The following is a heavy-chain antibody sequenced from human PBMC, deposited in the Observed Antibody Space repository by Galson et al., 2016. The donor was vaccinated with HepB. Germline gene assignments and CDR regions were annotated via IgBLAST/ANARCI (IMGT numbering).Heavy chain of an antibody. V-gene: IGHV3-53*01. D-gene: IGHD3-22*01. Sequence: SLRLSCAASGFSVSGEYMSWARQAPGKGLEWVSAIFSGDATYYRDSVKGRFTISRDRSKNTLYLQMNNLRAEDTAIYYCEGYSDPFEIWGQGTMVTVSS. CDR2: IFSGDAT. CDR3: EGYSDPFEI. CDR1: GFSVSGEY. J-gene: IGHJ3*02.